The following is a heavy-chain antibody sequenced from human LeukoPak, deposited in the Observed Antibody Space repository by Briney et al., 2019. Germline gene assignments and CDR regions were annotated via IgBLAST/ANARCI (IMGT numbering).Heavy chain of an antibody. CDR2: INRSGST. CDR1: GGSFSGYY. Sequence: PSETLPLTCAVYGGSFSGYYWSWIRQPPGKGLEWIGEINRSGSTNYNPSLKSRGTISVDTSKNQFSLKLSSVTAADTAVYYCARVFGYSYGYRFDYWGQGTLVTVSS. CDR3: ARVFGYSYGYRFDY. V-gene: IGHV4-34*01. D-gene: IGHD5-18*01. J-gene: IGHJ4*02.